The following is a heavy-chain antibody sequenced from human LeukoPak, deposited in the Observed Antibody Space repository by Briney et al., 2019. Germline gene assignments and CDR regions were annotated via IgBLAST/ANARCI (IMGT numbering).Heavy chain of an antibody. D-gene: IGHD5-24*01. CDR2: IYYSGST. J-gene: IGHJ4*02. Sequence: PSETLSLTCTVSGVSISSSSYYWGWIRQPPGKGLEWIGSIYYSGSTYYNPSLKSRVTISVDTSKNQFSLKLSSVTAADTAVYYCASQNPRWNYFDYWGQGTLVTVSS. V-gene: IGHV4-39*01. CDR3: ASQNPRWNYFDY. CDR1: GVSISSSSYY.